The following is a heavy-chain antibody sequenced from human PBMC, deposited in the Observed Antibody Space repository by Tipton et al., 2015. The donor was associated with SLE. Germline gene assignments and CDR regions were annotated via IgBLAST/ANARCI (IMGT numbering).Heavy chain of an antibody. J-gene: IGHJ3*02. CDR2: IYYSGST. CDR3: AREPRPRGALKGAFDI. V-gene: IGHV4-59*01. CDR1: GGSISSYY. Sequence: TLSLTCTVSGGSISSYYWSWIRQPPGKGLEWIGYIYYSGSTNYNPSLKSRVTISVDTSKNQFSLKLSSVTAADAAVYYCAREPRPRGALKGAFDIWGQGTMVTASS.